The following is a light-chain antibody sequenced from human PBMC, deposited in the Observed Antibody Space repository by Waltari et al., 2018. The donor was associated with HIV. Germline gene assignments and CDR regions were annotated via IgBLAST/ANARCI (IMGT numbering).Light chain of an antibody. CDR3: SSYAGTYSLL. CDR2: DVN. CDR1: NSDLGSYDY. J-gene: IGLJ2*01. Sequence: QSALTQPRSVSGSPGPSVTLSCTGANSDLGSYDYVSWYQHHPGKAPKLMIYDVNKRPSGVPDRFSGSKSGNTASLTISGLQTEDEADYYCSSYAGTYSLLFGRGTKLTVL. V-gene: IGLV2-11*01.